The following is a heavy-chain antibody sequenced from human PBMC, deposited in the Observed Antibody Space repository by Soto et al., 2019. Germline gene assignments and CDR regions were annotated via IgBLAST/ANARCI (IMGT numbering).Heavy chain of an antibody. V-gene: IGHV3-33*01. CDR3: ARDRRATITLDFDY. Sequence: GGSLRLSCAASGFTFSSYGMHWVRQAPGKGLEWVAVIWYDGSNKYYADSVKGRFTISRDNSKNTLYLQMNSLRAEDTAVYYCARDRRATITLDFDYWGQGTLVTVSS. CDR1: GFTFSSYG. J-gene: IGHJ4*02. CDR2: IWYDGSNK. D-gene: IGHD5-12*01.